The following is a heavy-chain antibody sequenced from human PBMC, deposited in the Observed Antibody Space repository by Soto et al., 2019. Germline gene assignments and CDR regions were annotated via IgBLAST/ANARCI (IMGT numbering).Heavy chain of an antibody. CDR3: ARRLDPLQYSDY. CDR2: ISFSGNTI. D-gene: IGHD5-18*01. J-gene: IGHJ4*02. Sequence: LRLSCAASGFTFDDYCMNWVRQAPGKRLEWVSFISFSGNTIYYADSVRGRFTISRDNAKSTLFLQMNSLRDDDTATYYCARRLDPLQYSDYWGRGTLVTVSS. CDR1: GFTFDDYC. V-gene: IGHV3-48*02.